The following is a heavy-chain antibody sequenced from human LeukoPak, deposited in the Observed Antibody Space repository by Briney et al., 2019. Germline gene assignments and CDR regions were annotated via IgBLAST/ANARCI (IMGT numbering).Heavy chain of an antibody. CDR3: AKWKYSNSGIDDY. V-gene: IGHV3-23*01. CDR1: GFTFSSYT. CDR2: ISGSGDNT. J-gene: IGHJ4*02. Sequence: GGSLRLSCAASGFTFSSYTMSWVRQVPGKGLEWVSVISGSGDNTYYADSVKGRFTISRDNSKNMLYLQMNSLRAEDTAVYYCAKWKYSNSGIDDYWGQGTLVTVSS. D-gene: IGHD6-6*01.